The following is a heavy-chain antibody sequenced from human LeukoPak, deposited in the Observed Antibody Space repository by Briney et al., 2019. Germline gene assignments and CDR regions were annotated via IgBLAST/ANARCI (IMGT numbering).Heavy chain of an antibody. CDR1: GGSISSGDYY. CDR2: IHYSGST. CDR3: ASLTPGGRHTDY. V-gene: IGHV4-30-4*08. D-gene: IGHD4-23*01. J-gene: IGHJ4*02. Sequence: SQTLSLTCTVSGGSISSGDYYWSWIRQPPGKGLEWIGYIHYSGSTYYNPSLKSRVTISVDTSKNQFSLKLSSVTAADTAVYYCASLTPGGRHTDYWGQGTLVTVSS.